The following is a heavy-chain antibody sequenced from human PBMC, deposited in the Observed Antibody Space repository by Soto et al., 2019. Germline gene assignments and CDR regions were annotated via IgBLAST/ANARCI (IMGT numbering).Heavy chain of an antibody. D-gene: IGHD3-10*01. CDR2: ISYDGSNK. CDR3: AKDLRYGPGTLNWFDP. Sequence: GGSLRLSCAASGFTFSSYGMHWVRQAPGKGLEWVAVISYDGSNKYYADSVKGRFTISRDNSKNTLYLQMNSLRAEDTAVYYCAKDLRYGPGTLNWFDPWGQGTLVTVSS. CDR1: GFTFSSYG. V-gene: IGHV3-30*18. J-gene: IGHJ5*02.